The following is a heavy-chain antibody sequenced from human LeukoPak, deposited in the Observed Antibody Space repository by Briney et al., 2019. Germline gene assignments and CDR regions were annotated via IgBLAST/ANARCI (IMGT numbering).Heavy chain of an antibody. D-gene: IGHD2-15*01. V-gene: IGHV5-51*01. Sequence: GESLKISRKGSGYSFTSYWIGWVRQMPGKGLEWMGIIYPGDSDTRYSPSFQGQVTISADKSISTAYLQWSSLKASDTAMYYCARLCSGGSCYSSVFRYWGQGTLVTVSS. CDR2: IYPGDSDT. J-gene: IGHJ4*02. CDR1: GYSFTSYW. CDR3: ARLCSGGSCYSSVFRY.